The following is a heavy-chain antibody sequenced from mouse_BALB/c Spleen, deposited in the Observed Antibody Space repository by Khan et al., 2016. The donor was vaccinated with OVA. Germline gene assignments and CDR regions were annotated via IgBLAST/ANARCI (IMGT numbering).Heavy chain of an antibody. J-gene: IGHJ3*01. CDR3: AIRNYRYDGWFAY. Sequence: LVKTGASVKISCKASGYSFTGYYMHWVKQSHGKSLEWIGYISCYNGATSYNQKFKGKATFTVDTSSRTAYMQFNSITSADSAVYYGAIRNYRYDGWFAYWGQGTLVTVSA. CDR1: GYSFTGYY. D-gene: IGHD2-14*01. CDR2: ISCYNGAT. V-gene: IGHV1S34*01.